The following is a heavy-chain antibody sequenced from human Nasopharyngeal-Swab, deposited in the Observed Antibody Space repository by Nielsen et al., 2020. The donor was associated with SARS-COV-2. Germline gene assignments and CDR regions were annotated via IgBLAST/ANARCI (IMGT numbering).Heavy chain of an antibody. CDR2: IAHDASNE. J-gene: IGHJ4*02. V-gene: IGHV3-30*03. CDR3: ARDAPAHYGAFY. D-gene: IGHD4-17*01. CDR1: GFTFSSCG. Sequence: GESLKISCAASGFTFSSCGMHLVRQAPGKGVEWVAFIAHDASNEYYGDSVKGRFSISRDSSKNTLYLQMDSLRGEDTAVYYCARDAPAHYGAFYWGRGTLVTVSS.